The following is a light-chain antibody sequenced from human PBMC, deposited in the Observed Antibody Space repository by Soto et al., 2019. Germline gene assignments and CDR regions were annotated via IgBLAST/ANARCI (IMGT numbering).Light chain of an antibody. V-gene: IGKV3-15*01. CDR3: QQYNNWPPIP. CDR1: QTVRNN. Sequence: EFVLTQSPGTLSLSPGERATLSCRASQTVRNNYLAWYQQKPGQAPRLLIYDASSRATGIPARFSGSGSGTEFTLTISSLQSEDFAVYYCQQYNNWPPIPFGQGTRLEI. J-gene: IGKJ5*01. CDR2: DAS.